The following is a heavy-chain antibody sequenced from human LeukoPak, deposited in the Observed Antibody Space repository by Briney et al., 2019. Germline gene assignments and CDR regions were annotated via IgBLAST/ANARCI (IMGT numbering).Heavy chain of an antibody. CDR1: GDSVSSGNYY. Sequence: SETLSLTCTVSGDSVSSGNYYWTWIRQPPGKGLEWIGYAYYSGSTNYNPSLKSRVTISIDTSKNQFSLMLNSVTAADTALYYCASGRGYTYGPFGYWGQGTLVTVSS. CDR2: AYYSGST. J-gene: IGHJ4*02. D-gene: IGHD5-18*01. V-gene: IGHV4-61*01. CDR3: ASGRGYTYGPFGY.